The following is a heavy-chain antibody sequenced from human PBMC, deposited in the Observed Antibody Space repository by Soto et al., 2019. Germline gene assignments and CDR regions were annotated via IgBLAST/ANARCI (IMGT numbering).Heavy chain of an antibody. CDR3: AKYITMVRGVIIEAFDI. J-gene: IGHJ3*02. Sequence: EVQLLESGGGLVQPGGSLRLSCAASGFTFSSYAMSWVRQAPGKGLGWVSAISGSGGSTYYADSVKGRFTISRDNSKNTLYLQMNSLRAEDTAVYYCAKYITMVRGVIIEAFDIWGQGTMVTVSS. CDR1: GFTFSSYA. D-gene: IGHD3-10*01. V-gene: IGHV3-23*01. CDR2: ISGSGGST.